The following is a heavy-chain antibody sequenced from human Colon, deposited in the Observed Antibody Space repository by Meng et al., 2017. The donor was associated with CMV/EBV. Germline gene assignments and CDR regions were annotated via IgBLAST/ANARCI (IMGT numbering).Heavy chain of an antibody. D-gene: IGHD3-10*01. Sequence: GGSLRLSCAASGFIFGDYGMTWVRQAPGKGLEWVAAIIGSGVYTYYADSVKGRFTISRDNSMNMMYLQMKSLRAEDTAVYYCAKDFFREGVSVAFDIWGQGTMVTVSS. CDR3: AKDFFREGVSVAFDI. V-gene: IGHV3-23*01. J-gene: IGHJ3*02. CDR1: GFIFGDYG. CDR2: IIGSGVYT.